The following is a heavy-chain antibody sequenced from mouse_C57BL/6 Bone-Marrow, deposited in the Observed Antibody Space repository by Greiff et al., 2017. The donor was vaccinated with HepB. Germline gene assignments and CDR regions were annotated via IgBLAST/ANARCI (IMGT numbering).Heavy chain of an antibody. CDR3: TRNGYDGASWFAY. Sequence: VQRVESGAELVRPGASVTLSCKASGYTFTDYEMHWVKQTPVHGLEWIGAIDPETGGTAYNQKFKGKAILTADKSSSTAYMELRSLTSEDSAVYYCTRNGYDGASWFAYWGQGTLVTVSA. CDR1: GYTFTDYE. CDR2: IDPETGGT. J-gene: IGHJ3*01. D-gene: IGHD2-2*01. V-gene: IGHV1-15*01.